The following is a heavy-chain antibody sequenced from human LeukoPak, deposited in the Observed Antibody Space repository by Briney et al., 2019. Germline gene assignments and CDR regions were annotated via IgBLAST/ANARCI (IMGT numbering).Heavy chain of an antibody. J-gene: IGHJ3*02. D-gene: IGHD4-23*01. V-gene: IGHV3-21*01. CDR1: GFTFSSYS. Sequence: GGSLRLSCAASGFTFSSYSMNWVRQAPGKGLEWVSSISSSSSYIYYADSVKGRFTISRDNAKNSLYLQMNSLGAEDTAVYYCARGSTVANYAFDIWGQGTMVTVSS. CDR3: ARGSTVANYAFDI. CDR2: ISSSSSYI.